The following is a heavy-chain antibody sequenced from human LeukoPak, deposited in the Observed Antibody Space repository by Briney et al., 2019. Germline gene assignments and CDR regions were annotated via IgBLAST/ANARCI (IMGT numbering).Heavy chain of an antibody. J-gene: IGHJ3*02. D-gene: IGHD1-26*01. CDR3: ARDPMGATEGSDAFDI. Sequence: GGSLRLSCAASGFTFSRHGMHWVRQAPGKGLEWVAIISNDGSRKYYAHSVEGRFTISRDNSKNTLYLQMDSLRAEDTAVYYCARDPMGATEGSDAFDIWGQGTMVTVSS. V-gene: IGHV3-30*03. CDR1: GFTFSRHG. CDR2: ISNDGSRK.